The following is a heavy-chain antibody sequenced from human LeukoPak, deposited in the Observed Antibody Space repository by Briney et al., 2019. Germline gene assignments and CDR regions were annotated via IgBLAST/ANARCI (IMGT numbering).Heavy chain of an antibody. CDR2: ISAYNGNT. CDR3: ARDGFFGSGIVGAFDI. Sequence: ASAKVSCKASGYTFSIYGISWVRQAPGQRLEWMGWISAYNGNTNYAQKFQGRVTMITDTSTSTAYMELRSLRSDDTAVYYCARDGFFGSGIVGAFDIWGQGTMVTVSS. V-gene: IGHV1-18*01. CDR1: GYTFSIYG. J-gene: IGHJ3*02. D-gene: IGHD3-10*01.